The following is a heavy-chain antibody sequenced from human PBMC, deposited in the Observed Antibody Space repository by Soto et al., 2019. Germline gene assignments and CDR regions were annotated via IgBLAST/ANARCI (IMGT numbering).Heavy chain of an antibody. J-gene: IGHJ6*02. D-gene: IGHD6-6*01. CDR1: GGTFSSYA. V-gene: IGHV1-69*13. Sequence: ASVKVSCKASGGTFSSYAISWVRQAPGQGLEWMGGIIPIFGTANYAQKFQGRVTITADESTSTAYMELSSLRSEDTAVYYCARNIKPGIAAPTYYGLAVWGQGTTVTVSS. CDR3: ARNIKPGIAAPTYYGLAV. CDR2: IIPIFGTA.